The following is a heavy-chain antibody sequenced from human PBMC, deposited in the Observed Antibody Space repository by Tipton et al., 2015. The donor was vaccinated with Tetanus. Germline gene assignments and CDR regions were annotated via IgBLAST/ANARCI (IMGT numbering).Heavy chain of an antibody. D-gene: IGHD1-14*01. CDR3: ARRTGYFYAMDV. CDR2: IYFLGST. CDR1: GGSISSSDYY. V-gene: IGHV4-39*01. Sequence: TLSLTCTVSGGSISSSDYYWGWIRQPPGKGLEWIGNIYFLGSTSYNPSLKSRVNISVDTSQNQFSLNLRSVTAADTAVYYCARRTGYFYAMDVWGQGTTVTVSS. J-gene: IGHJ6*02.